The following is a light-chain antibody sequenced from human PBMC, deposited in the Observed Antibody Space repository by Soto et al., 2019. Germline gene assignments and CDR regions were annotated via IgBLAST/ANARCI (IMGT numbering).Light chain of an antibody. J-gene: IGKJ4*01. CDR3: QQYESSPLT. CDR1: QSVSSSF. V-gene: IGKV3-20*01. CDR2: RAS. Sequence: EIVLTQSPDTLSLSPGERATLSCRASQSVSSSFLAWYHQKPGQAPRLLIYRASSRATGLPDRFTGSGSGPDFTLTISRLEPEDFAVYYCQQYESSPLTFGGGTKVEIK.